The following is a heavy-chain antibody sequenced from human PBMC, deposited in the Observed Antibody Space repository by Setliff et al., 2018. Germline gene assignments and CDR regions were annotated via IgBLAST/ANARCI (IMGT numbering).Heavy chain of an antibody. V-gene: IGHV1-2*06. CDR1: YY. CDR3: ARDLYNSGSDY. CDR2: INPNSGAT. J-gene: IGHJ4*02. D-gene: IGHD6-25*01. Sequence: YYWGWIRQPPGKGLEWMGRINPNSGATNFAQKFQGRVTMTRDTSISAAYMDLSRLRSDDTAVYYCARDLYNSGSDYWGQGTLVTVST.